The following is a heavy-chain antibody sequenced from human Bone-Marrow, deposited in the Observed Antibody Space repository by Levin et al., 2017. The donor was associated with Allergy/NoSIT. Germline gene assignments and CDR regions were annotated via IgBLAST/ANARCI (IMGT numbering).Heavy chain of an antibody. D-gene: IGHD2-15*01. V-gene: IGHV4-34*01. CDR1: GGSFSGYY. Sequence: SETLSLTCAVYGGSFSGYYWSWIRQPPGKGLEWIGEINHSGSTNYNPSLKSRVTISVDTSKNQFSLKLSSVTAADTAVYYCARGASAPGPRYCSGGSCYSADWFDPWGQGTLVTVSS. J-gene: IGHJ5*02. CDR2: INHSGST. CDR3: ARGASAPGPRYCSGGSCYSADWFDP.